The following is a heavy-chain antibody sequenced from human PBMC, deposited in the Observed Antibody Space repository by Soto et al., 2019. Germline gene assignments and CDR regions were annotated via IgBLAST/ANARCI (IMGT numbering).Heavy chain of an antibody. V-gene: IGHV3-20*04. CDR1: GFTFGDYG. CDR3: ARDFTSPRRAGADAFDI. D-gene: IGHD3-16*01. CDR2: INWNGGST. J-gene: IGHJ3*02. Sequence: GGSLRLSCAASGFTFGDYGMSWVRQAPGKGLEWVSGINWNGGSTGYADSVKGRFTISRDNAKNSLYLQMNSLRAEDTALYYCARDFTSPRRAGADAFDIWGQGTMVTVSS.